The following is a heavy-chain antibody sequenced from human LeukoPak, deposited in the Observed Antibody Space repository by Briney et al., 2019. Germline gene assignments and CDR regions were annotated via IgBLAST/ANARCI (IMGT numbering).Heavy chain of an antibody. D-gene: IGHD6-19*01. CDR2: ISGSSSVT. CDR3: ARDLSSAWSILVD. CDR1: GFSFSCYE. Sequence: GGSLRLSCAASGFSFSCYEMNWVRQAPGKGLEWVSYISGSSSVTYYADSVKGRFTIPRDNAKNSLYLQMNRLRAEDTAVYYCARDLSSAWSILVDWGQGTLVTVSS. J-gene: IGHJ4*02. V-gene: IGHV3-48*03.